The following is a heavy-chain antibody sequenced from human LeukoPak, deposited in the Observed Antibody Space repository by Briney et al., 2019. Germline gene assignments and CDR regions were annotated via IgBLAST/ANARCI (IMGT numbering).Heavy chain of an antibody. CDR3: AADRDYYGSGGDAFDL. J-gene: IGHJ3*01. D-gene: IGHD3-10*01. V-gene: IGHV1-58*02. CDR2: IVVGSGNT. CDR1: GFTFTSSA. Sequence: SVKVSCKASGFTFTSSAMQWVRQARGQRLEWIGWIVVGSGNTNYPQKFQERVTITRDMSTTTAYMELSSLRSEDAAMYYCAADRDYYGSGGDAFDLWGQGTMVTVSS.